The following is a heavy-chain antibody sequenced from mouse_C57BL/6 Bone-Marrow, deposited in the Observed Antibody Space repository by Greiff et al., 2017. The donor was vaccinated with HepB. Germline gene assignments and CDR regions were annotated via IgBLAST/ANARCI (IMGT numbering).Heavy chain of an antibody. CDR3: ARLSYSKPFAY. CDR2: IYPRSGNT. CDR1: GYTFTSYG. J-gene: IGHJ3*01. Sequence: VQLKQSGAELARPGASVKLSCKASGYTFTSYGISWVKQRTGQGLEWIGEIYPRSGNTYYNEKFKGKATLTADKSSSTAYMELRSLTSEDSAVYFCARLSYSKPFAYWGQGTLVTVSA. D-gene: IGHD2-5*01. V-gene: IGHV1-81*01.